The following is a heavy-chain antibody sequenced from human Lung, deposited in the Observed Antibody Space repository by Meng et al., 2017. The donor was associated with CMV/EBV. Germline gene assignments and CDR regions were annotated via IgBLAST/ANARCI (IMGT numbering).Heavy chain of an antibody. CDR3: ARGIRYVLRHPKAFDY. CDR2: INHSGST. D-gene: IGHD3-3*01. V-gene: IGHV4-34*01. Sequence: SXTXSLXXAVYGGSFSGYYWSWIRQPPGKGLEWIGEINHSGSTNYNPSLKSRVTISVDTSKNQFSLKLSSVTAADTAVYYCARGIRYVLRHPKAFDYGGQGTLVTVSS. J-gene: IGHJ4*02. CDR1: GGSFSGYY.